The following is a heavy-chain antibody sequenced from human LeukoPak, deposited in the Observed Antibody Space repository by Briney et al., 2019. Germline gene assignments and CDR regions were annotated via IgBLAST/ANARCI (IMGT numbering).Heavy chain of an antibody. V-gene: IGHV4-39*01. D-gene: IGHD3-22*01. J-gene: IGHJ4*02. CDR2: IHYSGST. Sequence: KPSETLSLTCTVSGDSISSSVYYWGWIRQPPGKGLEWIGTIHYSGSTYYNPSLKSRVTISVDTSKNRFSLNLSSVTAADTAVYYCARHGKNYYDSAGYYYFDYWGQGTLVTVSS. CDR3: ARHGKNYYDSAGYYYFDY. CDR1: GDSISSSVYY.